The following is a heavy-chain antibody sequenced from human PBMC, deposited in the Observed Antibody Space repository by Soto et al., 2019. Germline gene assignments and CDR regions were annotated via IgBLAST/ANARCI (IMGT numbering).Heavy chain of an antibody. V-gene: IGHV4-31*03. CDR1: GGSISSGGYY. D-gene: IGHD5-18*01. Sequence: RSLTCTVSGGSISSGGYYWSWIRQHPGKDLEWIGYIYYSGSTYYNPSLKSRVTISVDTSKSQFSLKLSSVTAADTAVYYCARVVDTAMVDYWGQGTLVTVSS. J-gene: IGHJ4*02. CDR3: ARVVDTAMVDY. CDR2: IYYSGST.